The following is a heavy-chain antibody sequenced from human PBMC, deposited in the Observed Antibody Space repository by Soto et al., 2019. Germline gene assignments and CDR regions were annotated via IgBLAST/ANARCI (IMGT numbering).Heavy chain of an antibody. CDR1: GYTFTNYG. Sequence: QVQLVQSGAEVKKPGASVKVSCKASGYTFTNYGISWVRQAPGQGLEWMGWINAYNGNRNYAQKRQGRVTMTTDTSTRTAYLERRSLRSDDTAVYYCARDWFGVDYWGQGTLVTVSS. J-gene: IGHJ4*02. D-gene: IGHD3-16*01. CDR3: ARDWFGVDY. V-gene: IGHV1-18*01. CDR2: INAYNGNR.